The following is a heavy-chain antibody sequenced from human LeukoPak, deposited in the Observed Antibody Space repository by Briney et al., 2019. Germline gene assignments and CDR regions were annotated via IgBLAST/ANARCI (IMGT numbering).Heavy chain of an antibody. CDR2: ISGSGGST. Sequence: GGSLRLSCAASGFTFSSYAMNWVRQAPGKGLEWISVISGSGGSTYYADSVKGRFTISRDNSKNTLYLQMHSLRAEDTAVYYCAKDGERATITGDAAFDIWGQGTMVTVS. D-gene: IGHD5-24*01. CDR3: AKDGERATITGDAAFDI. CDR1: GFTFSSYA. J-gene: IGHJ3*02. V-gene: IGHV3-23*01.